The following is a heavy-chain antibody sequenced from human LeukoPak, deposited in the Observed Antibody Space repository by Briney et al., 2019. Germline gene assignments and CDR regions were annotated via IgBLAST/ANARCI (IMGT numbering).Heavy chain of an antibody. Sequence: ASMKVSCKASGYTFTSYGVTWVRQAPGQGLEWMGWISPYNGDTHYGQRFQGRVTMTTDTSTSTAYMELRTLTSADTAVYFCARDGDAAVPSVGDYWGQGTLVTVSS. CDR3: ARDGDAAVPSVGDY. CDR1: GYTFTSYG. CDR2: ISPYNGDT. J-gene: IGHJ4*02. V-gene: IGHV1-18*01. D-gene: IGHD7-27*01.